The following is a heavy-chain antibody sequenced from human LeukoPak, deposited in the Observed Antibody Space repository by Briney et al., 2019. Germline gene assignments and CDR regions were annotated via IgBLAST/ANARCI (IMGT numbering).Heavy chain of an antibody. Sequence: ASVKVSCKASGYTFTSYGISWVRHAPGQGLEWMGWISAYNGNTNYAQKLQGRVTMTTDTSTSTAYMELRSLRSDDTAVYYCARVSAAGSMRGGSWNFWGQGTLVTVSS. J-gene: IGHJ4*02. V-gene: IGHV1-18*04. CDR3: ARVSAAGSMRGGSWNF. CDR1: GYTFTSYG. CDR2: ISAYNGNT. D-gene: IGHD2-15*01.